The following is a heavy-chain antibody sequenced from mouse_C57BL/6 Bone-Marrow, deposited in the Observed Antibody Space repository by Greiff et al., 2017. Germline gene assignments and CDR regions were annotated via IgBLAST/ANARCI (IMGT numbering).Heavy chain of an antibody. CDR2: FSSGGSYT. Sequence: EVQGVESGGDLVKPGGSLKLSCAASGFTFSSYGMSWVRQTPDRRLAWVATFSSGGSYTYYPDSVKGRFTISRDNAKNTLYLQMSGLKAEDTAMYYCARQQLGRFAYWGQGTLVTVSA. D-gene: IGHD4-1*02. CDR1: GFTFSSYG. CDR3: ARQQLGRFAY. J-gene: IGHJ3*01. V-gene: IGHV5-6*01.